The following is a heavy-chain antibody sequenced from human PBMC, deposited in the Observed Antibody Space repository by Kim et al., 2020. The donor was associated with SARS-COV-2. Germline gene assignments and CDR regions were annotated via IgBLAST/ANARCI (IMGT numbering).Heavy chain of an antibody. Sequence: GGSLRLSCAASGFTFSSYGMHWVRQAPGKGLEWVAVIWYDGSNKYYADSVKGRFTISRDNSKNTLYLQMNSLRAEDMAVYYCARDSGPYGERDYWGQGTLVTVSS. CDR1: GFTFSSYG. CDR2: IWYDGSNK. CDR3: ARDSGPYGERDY. J-gene: IGHJ4*02. D-gene: IGHD4-17*01. V-gene: IGHV3-33*01.